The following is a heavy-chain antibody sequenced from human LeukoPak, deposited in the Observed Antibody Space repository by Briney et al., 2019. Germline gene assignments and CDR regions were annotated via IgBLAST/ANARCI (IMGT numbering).Heavy chain of an antibody. J-gene: IGHJ4*02. CDR3: ASFRTGYSYYFDY. V-gene: IGHV3-23*01. Sequence: GGSLRLSCVASGFTFSFYAMSWVRQAPGKGLEWVSGMSAGGTSTYYADSVKSRFTISRDNAKNSLYLQMSSLRAEDTAVYYCASFRTGYSYYFDYWGQGILVTVSS. CDR1: GFTFSFYA. CDR2: MSAGGTST. D-gene: IGHD3/OR15-3a*01.